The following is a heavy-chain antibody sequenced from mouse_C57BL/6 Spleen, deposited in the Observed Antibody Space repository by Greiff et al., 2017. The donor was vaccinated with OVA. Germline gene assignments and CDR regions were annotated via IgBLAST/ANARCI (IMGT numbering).Heavy chain of an antibody. CDR3: ASQRFYYGSSGNFHY. Sequence: EVQLQQSGPELVKPGASVKISCKASGYTFTDYYMNWVKQSHGKSLEWIGDINPNNGGTSYNQKFKGKATLTVDKSSSTAYMELRSLTSEDSAVYYCASQRFYYGSSGNFHYWGQGTTLTVSS. D-gene: IGHD1-1*01. CDR1: GYTFTDYY. V-gene: IGHV1-26*01. J-gene: IGHJ2*01. CDR2: INPNNGGT.